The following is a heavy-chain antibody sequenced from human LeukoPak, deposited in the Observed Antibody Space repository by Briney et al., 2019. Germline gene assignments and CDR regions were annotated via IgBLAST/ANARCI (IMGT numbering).Heavy chain of an antibody. J-gene: IGHJ5*02. CDR3: ARERQWLVLDP. V-gene: IGHV4-59*01. CDR2: IHYSGST. CDR1: GGSINSYY. Sequence: SETLSLTCTVSGGSINSYYWSWIRQPPGKGLQWIGCIHYSGSTNYNPSLKSRVTISVDTSKNQFSLKLSSVTAADTAVYYCARERQWLVLDPWGQGTLVTVSS. D-gene: IGHD6-19*01.